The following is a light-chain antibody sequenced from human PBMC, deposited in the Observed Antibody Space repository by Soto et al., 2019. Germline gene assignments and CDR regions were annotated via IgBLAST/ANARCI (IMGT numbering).Light chain of an antibody. Sequence: QSALTQPASVSGSPGQSVTISCAGSSGDVGLYNLVSWYQQHPGKAPKLIIYETLMRPSGISVRFSGSKSGNTASLTVSGLQAEDEADYFCCSYSSSDTSWVFGGGTTLPVL. V-gene: IGLV2-23*01. CDR3: CSYSSSDTSWV. CDR2: ETL. CDR1: SGDVGLYNL. J-gene: IGLJ3*02.